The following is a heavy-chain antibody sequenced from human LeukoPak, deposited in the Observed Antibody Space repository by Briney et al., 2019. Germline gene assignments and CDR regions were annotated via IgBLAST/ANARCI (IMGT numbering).Heavy chain of an antibody. D-gene: IGHD1-26*01. CDR1: GFTLRSNS. J-gene: IGHJ4*02. V-gene: IGHV3-66*01. CDR2: IYSGGST. CDR3: AKLKRELEYYFDY. Sequence: GGSLRLSCAASGFTLRSNSMSWVRQAPGKGLEWVSVIYSGGSTYYADSVKGRFTISRDNSKNTLYLQMNSLRAEDTAVYYCAKLKRELEYYFDYWGQGTLVTVSS.